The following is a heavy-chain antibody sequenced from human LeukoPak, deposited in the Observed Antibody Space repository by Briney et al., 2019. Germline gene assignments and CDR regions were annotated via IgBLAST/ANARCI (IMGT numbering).Heavy chain of an antibody. Sequence: GRSLRLSCAASGFTFSNHAMHWVRQAPGKGLEWVAIISYDGSSKYCADSVKGRFTISRDNSKNTLYLQMNSLRAEDTAVYYCAKAVGYDILTGYRHWGQGTLVTVSS. CDR3: AKAVGYDILTGYRH. J-gene: IGHJ4*02. CDR2: ISYDGSSK. V-gene: IGHV3-30*18. D-gene: IGHD3-9*01. CDR1: GFTFSNHA.